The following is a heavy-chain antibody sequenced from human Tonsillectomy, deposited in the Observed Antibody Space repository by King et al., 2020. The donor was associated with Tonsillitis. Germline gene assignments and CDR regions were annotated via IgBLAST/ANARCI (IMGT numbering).Heavy chain of an antibody. CDR2: IYYSGST. CDR3: ARVENAAIIDY. D-gene: IGHD3-10*01. Sequence: VQLQESGPGLVKPSETLSLTCTVSGDSIIRYYWSWIRPTPGKGLEWIGYIYYSGSTNYNPSLKSRVSISVDMSKNHLSLNLSSVTAADTAVYYCARVENAAIIDYWGQGTLVTVSS. J-gene: IGHJ4*02. V-gene: IGHV4-59*01. CDR1: GDSIIRYY.